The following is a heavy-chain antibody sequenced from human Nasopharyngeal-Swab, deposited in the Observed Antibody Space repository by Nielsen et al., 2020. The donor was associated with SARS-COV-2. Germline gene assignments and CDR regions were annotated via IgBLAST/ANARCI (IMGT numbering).Heavy chain of an antibody. Sequence: GESLKISCAASGFTFSSYAMNWVRQAPGKGLEWVSAISGSGVSTYYADSVKGRFTISRDNSKNTLYLQMNSLRAEDTAVYYCAGDYYYYYGMDVWGQGTTVTVSS. CDR1: GFTFSSYA. CDR2: ISGSGVST. CDR3: AGDYYYYYGMDV. V-gene: IGHV3-23*01. J-gene: IGHJ6*02.